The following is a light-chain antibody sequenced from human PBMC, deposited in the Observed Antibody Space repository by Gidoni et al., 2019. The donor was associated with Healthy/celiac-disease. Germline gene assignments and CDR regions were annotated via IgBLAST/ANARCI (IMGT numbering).Light chain of an antibody. CDR1: QSVSSSY. J-gene: IGKJ4*01. CDR3: QQYGSSPPELT. Sequence: IVLTQSPVTLSLSPGESATLSCRASQSVSSSYLAWYQQKPGQAPRLLIYGASSRATGIPDRFSGSGSGTDFNLTISRLEPEDFAVYYCQQYGSSPPELTFGGGTKVEIK. V-gene: IGKV3-20*01. CDR2: GAS.